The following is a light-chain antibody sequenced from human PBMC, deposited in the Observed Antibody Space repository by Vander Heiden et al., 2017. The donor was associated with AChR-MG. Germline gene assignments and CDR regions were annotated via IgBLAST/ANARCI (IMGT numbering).Light chain of an antibody. V-gene: IGKV3-15*01. Sequence: EIVMMPAPATLSVSVGERATISCRASQSVSSNLAWYQQKPGKAPRLLIYGASTRATGIPARFSGSGSGTEFTLTISSLQSEDFAVYYCQQYNNWPPTFGPGTKVDNK. CDR1: QSVSSN. CDR3: QQYNNWPPT. CDR2: GAS. J-gene: IGKJ3*01.